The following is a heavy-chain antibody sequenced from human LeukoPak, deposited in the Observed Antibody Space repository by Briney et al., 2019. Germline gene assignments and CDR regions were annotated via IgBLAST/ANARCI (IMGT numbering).Heavy chain of an antibody. D-gene: IGHD5-18*01. V-gene: IGHV3-30-3*01. CDR1: GFTFSSYA. CDR3: ASASWIQLWLRGDY. J-gene: IGHJ4*02. Sequence: GGSLRLSCAASGFTFSSYAMHWVRQAPGKGLEWVAVISYDGSNKYYADSVKGRFTISRDNSKNTLYLQMNSLRAEDTAVYYCASASWIQLWLRGDYWGQGTLVTVSS. CDR2: ISYDGSNK.